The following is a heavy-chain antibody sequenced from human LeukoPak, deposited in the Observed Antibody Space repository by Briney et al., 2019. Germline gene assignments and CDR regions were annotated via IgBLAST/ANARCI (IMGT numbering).Heavy chain of an antibody. J-gene: IGHJ4*02. V-gene: IGHV3-21*01. CDR1: GFTFTSYS. D-gene: IGHD5-24*01. Sequence: GGSLRLSCAASGFTFTSYSMNWVRQAPGKGLEWVSSISSSGAYIYYADSMKGRFTTSRDSAKSSLYLQMNSLRAEDTAVYYCARGDRDGYRLYYFDYWGQGTLVTVSS. CDR3: ARGDRDGYRLYYFDY. CDR2: ISSSGAYI.